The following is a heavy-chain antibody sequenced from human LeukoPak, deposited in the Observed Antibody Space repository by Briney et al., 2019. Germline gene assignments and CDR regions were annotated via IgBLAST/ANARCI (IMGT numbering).Heavy chain of an antibody. D-gene: IGHD6-13*01. CDR2: ISYDGSDT. CDR3: ASGGYSSGWYEGWFGDY. CDR1: SFTFSSYV. J-gene: IGHJ4*02. Sequence: LRLSCGASSFTFSSYVMSWVRQAPGKGRGGVAVISYDGSDTYYADSVKGRFTLSRDNSKNTLFLQMNSLRTEDTAVLYCASGGYSSGWYEGWFGDYWGQGTLVTVSS. V-gene: IGHV3-30*03.